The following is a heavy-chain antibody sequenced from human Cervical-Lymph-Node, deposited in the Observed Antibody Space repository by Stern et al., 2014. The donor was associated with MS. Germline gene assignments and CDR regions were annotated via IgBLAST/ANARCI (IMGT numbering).Heavy chain of an antibody. CDR2: IYPYDSDT. V-gene: IGHV5-51*04. Sequence: EVQLVQSGAEVKKPGESLKISCKLSGYSFTIYYIAWVRQMPGKGLEWMGVIYPYDSDTTYSPSFQGQVTISADKPMTTAYLQWSSLRASDTAMYYCARHVQGFDYWGQGTLVTVSS. CDR3: ARHVQGFDY. CDR1: GYSFTIYY. J-gene: IGHJ4*02.